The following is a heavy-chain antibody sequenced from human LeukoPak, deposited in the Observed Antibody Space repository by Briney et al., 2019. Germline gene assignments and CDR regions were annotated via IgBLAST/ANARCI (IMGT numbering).Heavy chain of an antibody. Sequence: ASVKVSCKASGYTFTSYGISWVRQAPGQGLEWMGWISAYNGNTNYAQKLQGRVTMTTDTSTSTAYMELRSLRSDDTAVYYCARDSSSWYSDAFDIWGQGTMVTVSS. CDR3: ARDSSSWYSDAFDI. V-gene: IGHV1-18*01. D-gene: IGHD6-13*01. CDR2: ISAYNGNT. CDR1: GYTFTSYG. J-gene: IGHJ3*02.